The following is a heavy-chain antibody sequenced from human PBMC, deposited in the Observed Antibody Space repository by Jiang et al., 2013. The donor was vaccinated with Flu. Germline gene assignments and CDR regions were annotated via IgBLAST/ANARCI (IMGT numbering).Heavy chain of an antibody. CDR1: GYSFTSYW. J-gene: IGHJ5*02. D-gene: IGHD1-26*01. V-gene: IGHV5-10-1*01. Sequence: GESLRISCKGSGYSFTSYWISWVRQMPGKGLEWMGRIDPSDSYTNYSPSFQGHVTISADKSISTAYLQWSSLKASDTAMYYCAREKISGSYEENWFDPWGQGTLVTVSS. CDR2: IDPSDSYT. CDR3: AREKISGSYEENWFDP.